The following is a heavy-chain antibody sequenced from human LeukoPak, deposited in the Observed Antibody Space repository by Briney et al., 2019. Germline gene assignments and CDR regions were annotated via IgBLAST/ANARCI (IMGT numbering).Heavy chain of an antibody. V-gene: IGHV4-61*01. J-gene: IGHJ5*02. Sequence: SETLSLTCTVSGGSVSSTTYYWSWIRQPPGEGLEWIAYIYYSGSTNYNPSLKSRVTISVDTSKNQFSLNLNSVTAADTAVYYCARSIAGTRSKFDNWGQGSLVTVSS. D-gene: IGHD1/OR15-1a*01. CDR3: ARSIAGTRSKFDN. CDR1: GGSVSSTTYY. CDR2: IYYSGST.